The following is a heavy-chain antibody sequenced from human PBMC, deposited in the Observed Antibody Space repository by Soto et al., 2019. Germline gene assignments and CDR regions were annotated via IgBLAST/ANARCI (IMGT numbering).Heavy chain of an antibody. V-gene: IGHV1-18*01. Sequence: ASVKVSCKASGYTFTSYGISWVRQAPGQGLEWMGWISAYNGNTNYAQKLQGRVTMTTDTSTSTAYMELRSLRSDDTAVYYCARVLGASGYDSSFYYYYYYMDVWGKGTKVTV. CDR3: ARVLGASGYDSSFYYYYYYMDV. CDR2: ISAYNGNT. D-gene: IGHD5-12*01. J-gene: IGHJ6*03. CDR1: GYTFTSYG.